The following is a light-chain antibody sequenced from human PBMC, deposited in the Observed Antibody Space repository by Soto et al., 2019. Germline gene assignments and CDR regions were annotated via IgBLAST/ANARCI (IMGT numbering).Light chain of an antibody. V-gene: IGKV3-20*01. Sequence: EIVLTQSPGTLSLSPGERATLSCRASQSVSSSYLGWYQQKPGQAPRLLIYGASTRATGIPDRFSGSGSGTDFTLTISRLDPEDFAVYYCQQYGGSSLYTFGPGTKLEIK. CDR2: GAS. J-gene: IGKJ2*01. CDR1: QSVSSSY. CDR3: QQYGGSSLYT.